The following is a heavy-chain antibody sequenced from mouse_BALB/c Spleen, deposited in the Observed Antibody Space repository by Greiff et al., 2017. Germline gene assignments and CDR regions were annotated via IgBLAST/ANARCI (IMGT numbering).Heavy chain of an antibody. V-gene: IGHV1S53*03. CDR3: KIGDYDYEFAD. CDR2: ISPGNGDI. J-gene: IGHJ3*01. CDR1: GYTFTDHA. D-gene: IGHD2-4*01. Sequence: VQLQESDTELVKPGASVKISCKASGYTFTDHAIHWVKQRPEQGLEWIGYISPGNGDIKYNEKFKGKATLTADKSSSTAYMQLNSLTSEDSAVYFCKIGDYDYEFADWGQGTLVTVSA.